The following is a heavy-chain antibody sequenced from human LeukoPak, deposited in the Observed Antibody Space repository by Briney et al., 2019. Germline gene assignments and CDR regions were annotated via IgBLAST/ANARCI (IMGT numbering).Heavy chain of an antibody. CDR2: INPNSGGT. CDR1: GYTFTGYD. V-gene: IGHV1-2*02. Sequence: GASVKVSCKASGYTFTGYDMHWVRQGPGQGLEWMGWINPNSGGTNYAQKFQGRVTMTRDTSISTAYMELSRLRSDDTAVYYCARERMGGGRQSLFFDYWGQGTLATVTS. J-gene: IGHJ4*02. D-gene: IGHD3-16*01. CDR3: ARERMGGGRQSLFFDY.